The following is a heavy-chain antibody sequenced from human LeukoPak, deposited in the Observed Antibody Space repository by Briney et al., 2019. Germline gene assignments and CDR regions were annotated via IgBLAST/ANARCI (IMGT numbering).Heavy chain of an antibody. V-gene: IGHV3-30*03. CDR3: ARATPVTALFDY. CDR1: GFTFSTYG. J-gene: IGHJ4*02. Sequence: GGSLRLSCVASGFTFSTYGMHWVRQAPGKGLEWVAVISYDGSYTYYSDSVKGRITISRDNSKRTLYLQMNNPTTDDTAVYFCARATPVTALFDYWGQGTVVTVSS. CDR2: ISYDGSYT. D-gene: IGHD4-17*01.